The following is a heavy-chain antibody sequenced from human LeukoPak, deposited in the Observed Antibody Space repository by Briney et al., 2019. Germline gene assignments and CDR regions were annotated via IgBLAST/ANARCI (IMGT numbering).Heavy chain of an antibody. CDR3: AKEDYTDSKGYEDY. J-gene: IGHJ4*02. CDR1: GFNFRTYG. V-gene: IGHV3-23*01. Sequence: GGSLRLSCVASGFNFRTYGMSWVRQAPGRGLEWVSALNAAARSLFYADSVKGRFTISRDNSKNTLYLQMNSLRGEDTAVYYCAKEDYTDSKGYEDYWGQGTLVTVSS. D-gene: IGHD3-22*01. CDR2: LNAAARSL.